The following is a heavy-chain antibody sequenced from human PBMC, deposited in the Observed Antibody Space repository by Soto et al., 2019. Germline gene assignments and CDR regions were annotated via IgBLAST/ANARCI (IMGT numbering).Heavy chain of an antibody. CDR1: GGSISSYY. Sequence: SETLSLTCTVSGGSISSYYWSWIRQPPGKGLEWIGYIYHSGSTNYNPSLKSRVTISVDTSKNQFSLKLSSVTAADTAVYYCARHGITIFGVVISNWFDPWGQGTLVTVPS. CDR3: ARHGITIFGVVISNWFDP. D-gene: IGHD3-3*01. J-gene: IGHJ5*02. V-gene: IGHV4-59*08. CDR2: IYHSGST.